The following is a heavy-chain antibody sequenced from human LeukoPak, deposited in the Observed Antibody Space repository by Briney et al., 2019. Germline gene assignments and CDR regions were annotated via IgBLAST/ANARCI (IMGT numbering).Heavy chain of an antibody. D-gene: IGHD3-16*01. Sequence: PGGSLRLSCAASGFTFSNYWMHWVRQAPGKGPVWVSHINSDGSKTTYADSVKGRFTISRDNSKNTLYLQMNSLRAEDTAVYYCARDKSTRIMITFGGVNGDAFDIWGQGTMVTVSS. V-gene: IGHV3-74*01. CDR2: INSDGSKT. CDR3: ARDKSTRIMITFGGVNGDAFDI. CDR1: GFTFSNYW. J-gene: IGHJ3*02.